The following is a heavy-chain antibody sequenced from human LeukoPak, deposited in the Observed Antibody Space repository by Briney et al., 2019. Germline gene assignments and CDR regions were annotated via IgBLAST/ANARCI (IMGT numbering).Heavy chain of an antibody. Sequence: SETLSLTCAVSGGSISSGGYSWSWIRQPPGKGLEWIGYIYHSGSTYYNPSLKSRVTISVDTSKNQFSLKLSSVTAADTAVYYCARGRNNYDILTGYATQPFDYWGQGTLVTVSS. J-gene: IGHJ4*02. V-gene: IGHV4-30-2*01. CDR3: ARGRNNYDILTGYATQPFDY. CDR2: IYHSGST. CDR1: GGSISSGGYS. D-gene: IGHD3-9*01.